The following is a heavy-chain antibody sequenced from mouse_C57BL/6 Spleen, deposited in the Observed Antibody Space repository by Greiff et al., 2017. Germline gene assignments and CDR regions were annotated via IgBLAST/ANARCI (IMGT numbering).Heavy chain of an antibody. V-gene: IGHV1-7*01. CDR1: GYTFTSYW. J-gene: IGHJ1*03. Sequence: QVQLQQSGAELAKPGASVKLSCKASGYTFTSYWMHWVKQRPGQGLEWIGYINPSSGYTKYNQQFQDKDTLTADKSSSTAYMQLSSLTYADSAVYYCARSRGITGTGGRYFDVWGTGTTVTVSS. D-gene: IGHD4-1*01. CDR2: INPSSGYT. CDR3: ARSRGITGTGGRYFDV.